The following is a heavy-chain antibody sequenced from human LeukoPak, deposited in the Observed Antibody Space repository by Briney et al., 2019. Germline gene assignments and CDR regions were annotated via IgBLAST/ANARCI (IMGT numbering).Heavy chain of an antibody. CDR2: ISSSSSYI. V-gene: IGHV3-21*01. CDR3: ARAKRNAFDI. CDR1: GFTFSTYS. J-gene: IGHJ3*02. Sequence: GGSLRLSCAASGFTFSTYSMNWVRQAPGKGLEWVSSISSSSSYIYYADSVKGRFTISRDNAKNSLYLQMNSLRAEDTAVYYCARAKRNAFDIWGQGTMVTVSS.